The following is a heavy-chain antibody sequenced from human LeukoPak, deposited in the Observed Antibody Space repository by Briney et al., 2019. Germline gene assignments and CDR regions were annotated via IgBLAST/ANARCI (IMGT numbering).Heavy chain of an antibody. Sequence: SVKVSCKLSGGTFSNYSISWVRQAPGQGLEWVGGNIPIFGTSNYAQKFHGRVTIIADTSTNTAYMELISLRSEDTAVYYCARDLLGPYTSTWPYDYHGMDVWGKGTTVTVSS. CDR3: ARDLLGPYTSTWPYDYHGMDV. CDR1: GGTFSNYS. V-gene: IGHV1-69*06. CDR2: NIPIFGTS. D-gene: IGHD6-13*01. J-gene: IGHJ6*04.